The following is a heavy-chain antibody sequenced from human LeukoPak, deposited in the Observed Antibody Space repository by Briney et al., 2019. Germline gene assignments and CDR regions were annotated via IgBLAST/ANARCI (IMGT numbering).Heavy chain of an antibody. CDR3: ARGGSLLWFGELRD. Sequence: SETLSLTCTVSGGSISSSYWSWIRQPPGKGLEWIGYIYHSGSTYYNPSLKSRVTISVDRSKNQFSLKLSSVTAADTAVYYCARGGSLLWFGELRDWGQGTLVTVSS. CDR2: IYHSGST. V-gene: IGHV4-59*12. D-gene: IGHD3-10*01. CDR1: GGSISSSY. J-gene: IGHJ4*02.